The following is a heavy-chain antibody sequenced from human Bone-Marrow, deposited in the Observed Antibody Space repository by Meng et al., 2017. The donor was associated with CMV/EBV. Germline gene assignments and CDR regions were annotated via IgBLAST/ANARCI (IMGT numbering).Heavy chain of an antibody. Sequence: GESLKISCAASGFTFSSYGMHWVRQAPGKGLEWVSVIYSGGSTYYADSVKGRFTISRDNSKNTLYLQMNSLRAEDTAVYYCARDGPSYYYDSSGLFDYWGQGTLVTVSS. V-gene: IGHV3-NL1*01. CDR3: ARDGPSYYYDSSGLFDY. CDR1: GFTFSSYG. J-gene: IGHJ4*02. CDR2: IYSGGST. D-gene: IGHD3-22*01.